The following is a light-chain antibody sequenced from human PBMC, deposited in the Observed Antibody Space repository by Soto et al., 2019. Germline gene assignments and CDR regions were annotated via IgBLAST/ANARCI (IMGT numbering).Light chain of an antibody. Sequence: EIVLTQSPGTLSLSPWEIATLSCRAIQSVSSSFLAWYQQRPGQAPRLLVYGASTRASGIPPRFSGSGSGTDFTLTISSLQSEDFAVYYCQQLNYWPRITFGQGTRLEI. V-gene: IGKV3-15*01. CDR1: QSVSSS. CDR3: QQLNYWPRIT. J-gene: IGKJ5*01. CDR2: GAS.